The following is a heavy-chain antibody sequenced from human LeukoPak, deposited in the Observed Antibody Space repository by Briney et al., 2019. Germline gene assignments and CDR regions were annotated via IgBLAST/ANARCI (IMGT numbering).Heavy chain of an antibody. Sequence: PGGSLRLSCAASGFTFSSYGMHWVRQAPGKGLEWVAFIRYDGSNKYYADSVKGRFTISRDNSKNTLYLQMNSLRAEDTAVYYCAKDPLGGYSYGQHLDYWGQGTLVTVSS. CDR2: IRYDGSNK. D-gene: IGHD5-18*01. J-gene: IGHJ4*02. V-gene: IGHV3-30*02. CDR3: AKDPLGGYSYGQHLDY. CDR1: GFTFSSYG.